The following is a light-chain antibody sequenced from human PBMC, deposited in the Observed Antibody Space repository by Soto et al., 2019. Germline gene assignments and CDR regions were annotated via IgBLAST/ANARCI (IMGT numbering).Light chain of an antibody. CDR3: QHYNSFPIT. J-gene: IGKJ5*01. CDR2: DAS. V-gene: IGKV1-33*01. CDR1: QDIRYY. Sequence: DIQMTHSPSSLAASLVYRVSITCEASQDIRYYLNWYQQKTGQAPKLLIYDASQLETGVPSRFSGSGSGTDFTFTINSLQPEDIGTYYCQHYNSFPITFGQGTRLEIK.